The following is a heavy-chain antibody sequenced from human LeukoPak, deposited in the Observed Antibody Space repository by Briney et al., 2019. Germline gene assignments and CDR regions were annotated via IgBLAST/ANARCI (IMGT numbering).Heavy chain of an antibody. Sequence: GGSLRLSCVGSGFTFRSHAMSWVRQAPEKGLEFVSGIYENGGTTYYADSVKGRFSISRDNSKNTLYLQMNSLRAEDTAVYYCARIAVVGVGVDYWGQGTLVTVSS. D-gene: IGHD6-19*01. CDR1: GFTFRSHA. CDR3: ARIAVVGVGVDY. V-gene: IGHV3-23*01. CDR2: IYENGGTT. J-gene: IGHJ4*02.